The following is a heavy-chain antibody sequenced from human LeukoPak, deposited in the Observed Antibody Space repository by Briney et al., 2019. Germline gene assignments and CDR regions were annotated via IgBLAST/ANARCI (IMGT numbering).Heavy chain of an antibody. Sequence: SVKVSCKASGGTFSSYAISWVRQAPGQGLEWMGGIIPIFGTANYAQKFQGRVTMTRNTSISTAYMELSSLRSEDTAVYYCARANSGYGRRPLDFWGQGTLVTVSS. CDR2: IIPIFGTA. CDR3: ARANSGYGRRPLDF. D-gene: IGHD5-12*01. V-gene: IGHV1-69*05. J-gene: IGHJ4*02. CDR1: GGTFSSYA.